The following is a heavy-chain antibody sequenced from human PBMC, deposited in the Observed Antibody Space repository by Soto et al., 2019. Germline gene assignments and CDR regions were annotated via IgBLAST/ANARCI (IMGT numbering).Heavy chain of an antibody. CDR3: ARVSYCSTTSCYSGDSYYFDY. V-gene: IGHV4-38-2*01. D-gene: IGHD2-2*01. CDR1: GYSISSGYY. Sequence: SETLSLTCAVSGYSISSGYYWGWIRQPPGTGLEWIGSVYHSGNTFYNPSLKSRVTISIDTSRSQFSLKLSSVTAADTAIFYCARVSYCSTTSCYSGDSYYFDYWGRGTLVTV. CDR2: VYHSGNT. J-gene: IGHJ4*02.